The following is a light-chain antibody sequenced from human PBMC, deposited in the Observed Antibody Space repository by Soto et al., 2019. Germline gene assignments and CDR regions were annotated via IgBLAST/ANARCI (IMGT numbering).Light chain of an antibody. V-gene: IGKV3-20*01. CDR2: GAS. J-gene: IGKJ5*01. CDR1: QTVSSNY. CDR3: PHYTGPPTT. Sequence: VLTQSTETLSLSPGERATLSCRVSQTVSSNYLAWCQQRPGQAPRLLIYGASTRAAGIPDRFSGSGSGTDFTLTITRLEPEDSALYFCPHYTGPPTTFAQGTRLEIK.